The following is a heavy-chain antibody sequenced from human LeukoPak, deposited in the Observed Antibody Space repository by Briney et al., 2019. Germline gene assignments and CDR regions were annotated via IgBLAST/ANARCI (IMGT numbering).Heavy chain of an antibody. V-gene: IGHV1-46*01. Sequence: ASVKVSCKASGGTFSSYAISWVRQAPGQGLEWMGIINPSGGSTSYAQKFQGRVTMTRDTSTSTVYMELSSLRSEDTAVYYCAREEVGSGSSLLNYGMDVWGQGTTVTVSS. CDR1: GGTFSSYA. CDR2: INPSGGST. CDR3: AREEVGSGSSLLNYGMDV. D-gene: IGHD1-26*01. J-gene: IGHJ6*02.